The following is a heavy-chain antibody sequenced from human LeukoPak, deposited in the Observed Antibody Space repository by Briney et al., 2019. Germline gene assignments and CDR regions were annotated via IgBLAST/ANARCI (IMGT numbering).Heavy chain of an antibody. CDR1: GGSISSSSYY. Sequence: PSETLSLTCTVSGGSISSSSYYWGWIRQPPGKGLEWIGSIYYSGSTYYNPSLKSRVTISVDTSKNQFSLNLSSVTAADTAVYYCARDARGWSGFDYWGQGTLVTVSS. J-gene: IGHJ4*02. V-gene: IGHV4-39*07. D-gene: IGHD3-3*01. CDR3: ARDARGWSGFDY. CDR2: IYYSGST.